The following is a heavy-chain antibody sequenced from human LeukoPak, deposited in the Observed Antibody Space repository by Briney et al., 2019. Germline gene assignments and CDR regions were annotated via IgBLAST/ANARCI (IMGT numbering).Heavy chain of an antibody. V-gene: IGHV1-24*01. CDR3: ATADYDSSGYRDYYYYGMDV. J-gene: IGHJ6*02. CDR1: GYTLTELS. CDR2: FDPEDGET. Sequence: VASVKVSCKVSGYTLTELSMHWVRQAPGKGLEWMGGFDPEDGETIYAQKFQGRVTMTEDTSTDTAYMELSSLRSEDTAVYYCATADYDSSGYRDYYYYGMDVWGQGTTVTVSS. D-gene: IGHD3-22*01.